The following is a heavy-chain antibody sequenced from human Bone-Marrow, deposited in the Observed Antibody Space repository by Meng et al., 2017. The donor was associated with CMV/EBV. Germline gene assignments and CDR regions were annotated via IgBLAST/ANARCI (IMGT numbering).Heavy chain of an antibody. V-gene: IGHV1-69*05. CDR1: GYTFTSYG. Sequence: SVKVSCKASGYTFTSYGISWVRQAPGQGLEWMGGIIPIFGRANYAQKFQGRVTITTDDSTSTAYMEVSSLRSEDTALYYCAYGVLTGYYSGYYYGLDVWGQGNTVNGAS. J-gene: IGHJ6*01. CDR2: IIPIFGRA. D-gene: IGHD3-9*01. CDR3: AYGVLTGYYSGYYYGLDV.